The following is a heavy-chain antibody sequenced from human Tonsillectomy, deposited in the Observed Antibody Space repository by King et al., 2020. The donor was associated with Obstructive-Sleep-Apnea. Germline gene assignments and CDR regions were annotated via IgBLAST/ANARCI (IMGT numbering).Heavy chain of an antibody. Sequence: ESGGGLVQPGGSLRLSCTGSGISFSNYWMSWVRQAPGKGLEWGANIKKDGSERYYVDAVKGRFTISRDNAKNSLFLQMNSLRGEDTAVYFCALITGSDYWGQGTMVTVSS. CDR3: ALITGSDY. CDR2: IKKDGSER. J-gene: IGHJ4*02. D-gene: IGHD1-1*01. V-gene: IGHV3-7*01. CDR1: GISFSNYW.